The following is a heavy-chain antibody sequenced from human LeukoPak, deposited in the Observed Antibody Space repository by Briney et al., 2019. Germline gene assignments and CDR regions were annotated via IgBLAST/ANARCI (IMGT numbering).Heavy chain of an antibody. Sequence: GGSLRLSCAASGFTFSSYAMSWVRQAPGKGLEWVSAISGSGGSTYYADSVKGRFTISRDNSKNTLYLQMNSLRAEDTAVYYCAKCPLGYGDYFIFSVDYWGQGTLVTVSS. V-gene: IGHV3-23*01. D-gene: IGHD4-17*01. J-gene: IGHJ4*02. CDR1: GFTFSSYA. CDR2: ISGSGGST. CDR3: AKCPLGYGDYFIFSVDY.